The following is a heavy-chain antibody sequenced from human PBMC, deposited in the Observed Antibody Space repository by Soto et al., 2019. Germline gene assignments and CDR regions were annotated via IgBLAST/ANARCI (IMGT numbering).Heavy chain of an antibody. CDR2: IWYDGSNK. CDR1: GFTFSSYG. V-gene: IGHV3-33*01. D-gene: IGHD3-22*01. CDR3: ARRNYDSSGYYLGSEFDY. J-gene: IGHJ4*02. Sequence: GGSLRLSCAASGFTFSSYGMHWVRQAPGRGLEWVAVIWYDGSNKYYADSVKGRFTISRDNSKNTLYLQMNSLRAEDTAVYYCARRNYDSSGYYLGSEFDYWGQGTLVTVSS.